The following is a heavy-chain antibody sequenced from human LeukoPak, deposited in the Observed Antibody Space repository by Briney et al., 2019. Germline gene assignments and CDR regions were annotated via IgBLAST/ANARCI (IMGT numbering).Heavy chain of an antibody. CDR2: IYYSGST. Sequence: SETLSLACTVSGGSISSYYWSWIRQPPGKGLEWIGYIYYSGSTNYNPSLKSRVTISVDTSKNQFSLKLSSVTAADTAVYNCARQEVLLWFGELLTRPRPQSWFDPWGQGTLVTVSS. CDR3: ARQEVLLWFGELLTRPRPQSWFDP. V-gene: IGHV4-59*08. D-gene: IGHD3-10*01. J-gene: IGHJ5*02. CDR1: GGSISSYY.